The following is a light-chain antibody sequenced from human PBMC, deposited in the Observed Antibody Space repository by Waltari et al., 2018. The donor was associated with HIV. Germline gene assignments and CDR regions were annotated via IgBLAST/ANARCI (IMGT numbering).Light chain of an antibody. CDR1: TIVTKN. Sequence: SYVSTQPPSLFVAPGKTANITCAGTTIVTKNGHLYQQKPVQAPLLVIYYNADRPSGIPERFSGSNSGNTATLTINRVEAGDEADYYCHVWDTISDHVVFGGGSKLTVL. J-gene: IGLJ2*01. CDR3: HVWDTISDHVV. V-gene: IGLV3-21*04. CDR2: YNA.